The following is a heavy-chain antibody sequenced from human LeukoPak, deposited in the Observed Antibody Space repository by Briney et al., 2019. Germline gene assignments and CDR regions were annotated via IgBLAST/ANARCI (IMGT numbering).Heavy chain of an antibody. Sequence: SQTLSLTCAISGDSVSGNSAAWNWIRQSPSRGLEWLGRTYYRSKWYNDYAVSVKSRITINPDTSKNQFSLQLNSVTPEDTAVYYCARGDVPATGKSFDYWGQGTLVTVSS. CDR3: ARGDVPATGKSFDY. CDR1: GDSVSGNSAA. CDR2: TYYRSKWYN. D-gene: IGHD2-2*01. J-gene: IGHJ4*02. V-gene: IGHV6-1*01.